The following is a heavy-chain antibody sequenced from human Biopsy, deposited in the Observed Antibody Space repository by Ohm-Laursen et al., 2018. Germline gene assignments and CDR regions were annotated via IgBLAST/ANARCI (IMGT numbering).Heavy chain of an antibody. D-gene: IGHD6-19*01. J-gene: IGHJ3*01. V-gene: IGHV3-9*01. CDR2: IHWHSIVI. CDR3: VRAYGNGFYCDAFDL. Sequence: SLRLSRTASGFTFDDYAMHWVRQVPGKGLEWVAGIHWHSIVIDYVDSVKGRVTISIDNDKNSLYPQLDSLRTEDTAFYYCVRAYGNGFYCDAFDLWGQGTVVSVS. CDR1: GFTFDDYA.